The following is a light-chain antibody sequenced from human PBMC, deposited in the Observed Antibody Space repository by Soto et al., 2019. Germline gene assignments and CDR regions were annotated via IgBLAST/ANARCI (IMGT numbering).Light chain of an antibody. Sequence: EIVLTQSPGTLSLSPGERATVSCRASQSVVSPYFSWFQQKPGQAPRLLIYGVSLRATGIPDRFSASGSGTDFTRSISRQEPEDSAEYYCYQYGSLPGTFGQGTKLEIK. CDR3: YQYGSLPGT. CDR2: GVS. J-gene: IGKJ2*01. CDR1: QSVVSPY. V-gene: IGKV3-20*01.